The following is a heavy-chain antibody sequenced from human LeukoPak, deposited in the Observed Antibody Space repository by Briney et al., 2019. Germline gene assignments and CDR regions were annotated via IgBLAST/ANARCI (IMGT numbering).Heavy chain of an antibody. CDR2: INPNSGGT. D-gene: IGHD2-2*01. V-gene: IGHV1-2*02. CDR1: GYTFTAYY. CDR3: TRDHCTSINCYEYNYYGMDV. J-gene: IGHJ6*02. Sequence: VASVKVSCKASGYTFTAYYIHWVRRAPGQGLEWMGWINPNSGGTESAQKFQGRVTMTRDTSISTAYMELSRLRSDDTAAYYCTRDHCTSINCYEYNYYGMDVWGQGTTVTVSS.